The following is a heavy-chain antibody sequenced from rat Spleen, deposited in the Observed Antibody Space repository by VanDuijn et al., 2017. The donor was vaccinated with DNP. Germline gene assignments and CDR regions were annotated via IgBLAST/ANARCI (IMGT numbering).Heavy chain of an antibody. Sequence: EVKLVESGGGLVQPGRSLKLSCAASGFTFNGYWMGWVRQAPGKGLEWIGEVNEHGSTMNYTPSLKDKFTISRDNAQNTLYLQMSKLGSEDTAIYFCARAVPRHFDYWGQGVMVTVSS. J-gene: IGHJ2*01. V-gene: IGHV4-2*01. CDR1: GFTFNGYW. CDR2: VNEHGSTM. D-gene: IGHD3-8*01. CDR3: ARAVPRHFDY.